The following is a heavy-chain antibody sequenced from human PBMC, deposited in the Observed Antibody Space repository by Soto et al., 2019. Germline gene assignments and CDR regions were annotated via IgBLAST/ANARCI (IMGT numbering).Heavy chain of an antibody. J-gene: IGHJ6*02. V-gene: IGHV4-59*01. D-gene: IGHD3-3*01. CDR1: GGSISSYY. CDR2: IYYSGST. Sequence: SETLSLTCTVSGGSISSYYWSWIRQPPGTGLEWIGYIYYSGSTNYNPSLKSRVTISVDTSKNQFSLTLSPVTAADTAVYYCARVPRFLEWSHYYGLDVWGQGTTVTVSS. CDR3: ARVPRFLEWSHYYGLDV.